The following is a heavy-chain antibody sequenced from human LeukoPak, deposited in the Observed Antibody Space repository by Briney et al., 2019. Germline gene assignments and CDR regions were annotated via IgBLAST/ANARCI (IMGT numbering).Heavy chain of an antibody. CDR1: GYTFIDYY. V-gene: IGHV1-2*02. J-gene: IGHJ4*02. D-gene: IGHD3-10*01. Sequence: GASVKVSCKASGYTFIDYYMVWVRQAPGQGLEWVGWISERGRTYYAQKFQGRIAMTRDTSIRTAYMELNSLGSDDTAIYYCARGHDKAPSFDYWGQGTLVTVSS. CDR3: ARGHDKAPSFDY. CDR2: ISERGRT.